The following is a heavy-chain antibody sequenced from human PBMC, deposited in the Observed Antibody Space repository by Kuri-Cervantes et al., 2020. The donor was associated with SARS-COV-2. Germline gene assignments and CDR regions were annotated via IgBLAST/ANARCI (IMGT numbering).Heavy chain of an antibody. CDR1: GYSISSGYY. J-gene: IGHJ3*02. D-gene: IGHD6-6*01. V-gene: IGHV4-38-2*01. CDR2: IYYSGST. CDR3: ARPSIAARADAFDI. Sequence: SETLSLTCAVSGYSISSGYYWGWIRQPPGKGLEWIGSIYYSGSTYYNPSLKSRVTISVDTSKNQFSLKLSSVTAADTAVYYCARPSIAARADAFDIWGQGTMVTVSS.